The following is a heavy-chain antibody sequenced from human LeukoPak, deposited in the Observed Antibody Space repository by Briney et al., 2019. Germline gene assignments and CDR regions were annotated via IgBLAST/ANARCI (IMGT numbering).Heavy chain of an antibody. CDR2: ISGYGGST. CDR3: ESYCSSTSCYRVFDY. D-gene: IGHD2-2*02. V-gene: IGHV3-23*01. Sequence: PAGSLTLSCTASGFTFSSYTISWVRHPPPQGLERMSVISGYGGSTSYDNSLKGRFTISRDHSKNTLYLQMNSLRAEDTAVYYCESYCSSTSCYRVFDYWGQGTLVTVSS. J-gene: IGHJ4*02. CDR1: GFTFSSYT.